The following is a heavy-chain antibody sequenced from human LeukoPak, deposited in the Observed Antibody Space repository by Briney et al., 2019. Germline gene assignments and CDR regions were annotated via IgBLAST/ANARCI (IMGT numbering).Heavy chain of an antibody. Sequence: ASVKVSCKASGYTFTGYYMHWVRQAPGQGLEWMGWINPNSGGTNYAQKFQGRVTMTRDTSISTAYMELSSLRSEDTAVYYCATDKVGATRGNNDYWGQGTLVTVSS. V-gene: IGHV1-2*02. CDR2: INPNSGGT. CDR3: ATDKVGATRGNNDY. J-gene: IGHJ4*02. CDR1: GYTFTGYY. D-gene: IGHD1-26*01.